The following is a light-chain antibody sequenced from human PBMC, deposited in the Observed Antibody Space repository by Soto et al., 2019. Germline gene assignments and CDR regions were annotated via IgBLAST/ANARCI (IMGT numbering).Light chain of an antibody. CDR2: EGG. J-gene: IGLJ3*02. CDR1: SSDVGSYDL. V-gene: IGLV2-23*01. Sequence: QSVLTQPSSVSGSPGQSIIIPCTGTSSDVGSYDLFSWYQQHPGKAPKVIMYEGGKRPSGVSYRFSGSKSGNTASLTISGLPAEDEADYHCCSYAGRTTWVFGGGTKLTVL. CDR3: CSYAGRTTWV.